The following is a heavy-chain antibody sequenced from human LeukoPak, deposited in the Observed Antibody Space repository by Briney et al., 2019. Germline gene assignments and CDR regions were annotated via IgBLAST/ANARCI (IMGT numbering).Heavy chain of an antibody. V-gene: IGHV1-46*01. CDR2: INPSGGST. D-gene: IGHD3-22*01. J-gene: IGHJ4*02. Sequence: WASVKVSCKASGYTFTSYYMHWVRQAPGQGLEWMGIINPSGGSTSYAQKLQGRVTMTRDTSTSTVYMELSSLRSEDTAVYYCARVWRKYYDSSGPAYYWGQGTLVTVSS. CDR1: GYTFTSYY. CDR3: ARVWRKYYDSSGPAYY.